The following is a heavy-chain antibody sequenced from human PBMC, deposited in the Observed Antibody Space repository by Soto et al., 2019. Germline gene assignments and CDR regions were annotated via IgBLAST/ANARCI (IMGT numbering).Heavy chain of an antibody. J-gene: IGHJ6*02. CDR1: GGTFNSHT. CDR2: IMPMFGVT. Sequence: QVQLVQSGAEVKKPGSSVKVSCRAPGGTFNSHTISWVRQAPGQGLEWMGGIMPMFGVTNYARKFQGRLTMTANESTTAAYMEVSGLTSEDTAVYYRAGEGVTSSMSRPWMGDHCYGFAVWGQGTTVIVSS. D-gene: IGHD2-2*01. CDR3: AGEGVTSSMSRPWMGDHCYGFAV. V-gene: IGHV1-69*12.